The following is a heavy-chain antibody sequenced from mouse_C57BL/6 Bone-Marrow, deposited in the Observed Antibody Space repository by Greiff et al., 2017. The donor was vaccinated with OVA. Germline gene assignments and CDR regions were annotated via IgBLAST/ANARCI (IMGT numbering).Heavy chain of an antibody. V-gene: IGHV3-6*01. CDR2: ISYDGSN. CDR1: GYSITSGYY. J-gene: IGHJ3*01. Sequence: EVQLQQSGPGLVKPSQSLSLTCSVTGYSITSGYYWNWIRQFPGNKLEWMGYISYDGSNNYNPSLKNRISITRDTSKNQFFLKLNSVTTEDTATYYCARGLRQGFAYWGQGTLVTVSA. CDR3: ARGLRQGFAY. D-gene: IGHD2-4*01.